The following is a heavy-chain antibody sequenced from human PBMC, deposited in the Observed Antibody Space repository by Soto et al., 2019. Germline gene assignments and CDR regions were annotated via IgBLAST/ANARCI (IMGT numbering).Heavy chain of an antibody. Sequence: QLQLQEAGPGLVKPSETLSLTCTVSGGSISSSSYYWGWIRQPPGKGLEWIGSIDYSGSTYYNPSLKSRVTISVDTSKNQFSLKLSSVTAADTAVYYCARHPKSLLWFGEFPTEWGQGTLVTVSS. V-gene: IGHV4-39*01. CDR2: IDYSGST. J-gene: IGHJ4*02. CDR1: GGSISSSSYY. D-gene: IGHD3-10*01. CDR3: ARHPKSLLWFGEFPTE.